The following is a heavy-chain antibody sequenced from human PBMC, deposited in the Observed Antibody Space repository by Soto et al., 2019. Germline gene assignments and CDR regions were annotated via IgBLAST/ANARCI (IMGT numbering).Heavy chain of an antibody. CDR1: GSIFRNYV. CDR3: AKSPPALPRYDY. V-gene: IGHV3-23*01. J-gene: IGHJ4*02. Sequence: GGSLSLSCPASGSIFRNYVLTWARPVPGTGLEWVSSIIGRGGTTYYTDSVKGRFTISRDNSKNTLFLQINSLRAEDTAVYYCAKSPPALPRYDYWGQVNLVTVSS. CDR2: IIGRGGTT. D-gene: IGHD1-1*01.